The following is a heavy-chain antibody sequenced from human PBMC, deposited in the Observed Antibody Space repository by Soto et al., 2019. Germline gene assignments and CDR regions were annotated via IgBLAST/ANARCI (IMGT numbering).Heavy chain of an antibody. J-gene: IGHJ4*02. CDR3: ARHEGGAAADRPLDY. CDR2: IYYSGRT. CDR1: GGSVRSSSYY. D-gene: IGHD6-13*01. V-gene: IGHV4-39*01. Sequence: QLRLQESGPGLVKSSETLSLTCTVSGGSVRSSSYYWGWIRQPPGKGLEGIASIYYSGRTHNNPALKSRVTMSIDTYTNPFSLKMNSVTAADTAVYYCARHEGGAAADRPLDYWGQGTLVTVSS.